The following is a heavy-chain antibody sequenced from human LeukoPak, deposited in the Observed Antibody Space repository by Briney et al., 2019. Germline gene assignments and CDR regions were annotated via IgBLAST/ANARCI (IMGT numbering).Heavy chain of an antibody. CDR1: GFTFSSYG. D-gene: IGHD3-10*01. Sequence: PGGSLRLSCAASGFTFSSYGMHWVRQAPGKGLEWVTFIRSDGNNKYYADSVKGRFTISRDNSKNTLYLQMYSLRPEDTAVYYCAKDTWPREGINYWGQGILVTVSS. CDR3: AKDTWPREGINY. J-gene: IGHJ4*02. CDR2: IRSDGNNK. V-gene: IGHV3-30*02.